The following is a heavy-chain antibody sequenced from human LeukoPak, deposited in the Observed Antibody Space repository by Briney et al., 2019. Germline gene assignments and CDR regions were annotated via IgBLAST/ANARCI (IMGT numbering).Heavy chain of an antibody. Sequence: GGSLRLSCAASGFTFSTYWMSRVRQAPGKGLEWVANIKHDGSDKKYVDSVKGRFTISRDNAKRSLYLQMNSLSAEDTAVYYCARKMNIVGAQGWGYGLDVWGHGTTVTVSS. CDR1: GFTFSTYW. D-gene: IGHD1-26*01. V-gene: IGHV3-7*05. CDR3: ARKMNIVGAQGWGYGLDV. J-gene: IGHJ6*02. CDR2: IKHDGSDK.